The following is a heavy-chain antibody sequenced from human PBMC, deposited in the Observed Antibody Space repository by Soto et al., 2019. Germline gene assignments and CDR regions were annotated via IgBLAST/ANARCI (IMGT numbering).Heavy chain of an antibody. J-gene: IGHJ4*02. D-gene: IGHD1-7*01. CDR3: AKDITGTTNGFDY. CDR2: ISGSGGST. V-gene: IGHV3-23*01. Sequence: PGGSLRLSCAVSGFTFSSYAMSWVRQAPGKGLEWVSAISGSGGSTYYADSVKGRFTISRDNSKNTLYLQMNSLRAEDTAVYYCAKDITGTTNGFDYWGQGTLVTVSS. CDR1: GFTFSSYA.